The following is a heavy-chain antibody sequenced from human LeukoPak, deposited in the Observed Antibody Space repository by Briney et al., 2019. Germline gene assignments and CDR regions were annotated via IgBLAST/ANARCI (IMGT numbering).Heavy chain of an antibody. CDR3: AREYYDYVWGGYRPYYFDY. V-gene: IGHV4-4*07. CDR2: IYSSGST. D-gene: IGHD3-16*02. Sequence: SETLSLTCTVSGGSINSNYWNWIRQPAGKGLEWIGRIYSSGSTSYKPSLKSRVTMSVDTSKNQFSLQLSSVTAADTAVYYYAREYYDYVWGGYRPYYFDYWGQGTLVTVSS. CDR1: GGSINSNY. J-gene: IGHJ4*02.